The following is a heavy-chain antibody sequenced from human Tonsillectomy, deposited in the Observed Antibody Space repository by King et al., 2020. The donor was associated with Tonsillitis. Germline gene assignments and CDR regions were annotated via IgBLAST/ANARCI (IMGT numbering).Heavy chain of an antibody. CDR1: GDATSDWY. Sequence: QLQESGPVLVKPSGILSLTCSVSGDATSDWYWSWLRQPAGQALEWIGRIHSSGTTKANPSLMSRVSMSVDTSKNQLALKVRSVTAADTAVYFCARDVDPRSGLYFGFEIWGRGTVVTVSS. CDR2: IHSSGTT. J-gene: IGHJ3*02. V-gene: IGHV4-4*07. D-gene: IGHD6-19*01. CDR3: ARDVDPRSGLYFGFEI.